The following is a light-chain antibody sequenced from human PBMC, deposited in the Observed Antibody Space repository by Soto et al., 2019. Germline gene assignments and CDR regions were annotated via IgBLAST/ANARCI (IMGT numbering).Light chain of an antibody. V-gene: IGKV1-33*01. J-gene: IGKJ2*01. CDR3: QXYNVVPPT. CDR2: DAS. Sequence: DIQMTQSPXSLSASVGDRVTITCRASQDISIYFNLFQQKPGKAPKLLIYDASNLEKGVPSRFTGSGSGTDFTLTINSLQPDEIATYXXQXYNVVPPTFGQGTRLEI. CDR1: QDISIY.